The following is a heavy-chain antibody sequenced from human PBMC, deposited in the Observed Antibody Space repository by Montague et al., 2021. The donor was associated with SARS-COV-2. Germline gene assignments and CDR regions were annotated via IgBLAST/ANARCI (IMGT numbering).Heavy chain of an antibody. J-gene: IGHJ4*02. CDR2: IYYSGST. CDR3: ARVGFGYCSGGICYRAFDN. V-gene: IGHV4-59*01. Sequence: SETLSLTCTVSGGSISSYYWSWIRQPPGKGLEWIGYIYYSGSTNYNPSLKSRVTISVDTSKNQFSLKLSSVTAADTAVYYCARVGFGYCSGGICYRAFDNWGQGTMVTVSS. CDR1: GGSISSYY. D-gene: IGHD2-15*01.